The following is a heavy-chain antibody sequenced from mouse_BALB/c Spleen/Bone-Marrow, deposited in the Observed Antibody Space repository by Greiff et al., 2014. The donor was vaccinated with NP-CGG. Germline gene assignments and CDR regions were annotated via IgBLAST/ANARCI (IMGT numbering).Heavy chain of an antibody. CDR2: IYPGDGDT. CDR3: ARETYGNAWFAY. Sequence: QVTLKESGAELVRPGSSVKISCKASGYAFSDYWMNWVKQRPGQGLEWIGQIYPGDGDTNYIGKFKGKATLTADKSSSTAYMQLSSLTSEDSAVYFCARETYGNAWFAYWGQGTLVTVSA. J-gene: IGHJ3*01. V-gene: IGHV1-80*01. D-gene: IGHD2-1*01. CDR1: GYAFSDYW.